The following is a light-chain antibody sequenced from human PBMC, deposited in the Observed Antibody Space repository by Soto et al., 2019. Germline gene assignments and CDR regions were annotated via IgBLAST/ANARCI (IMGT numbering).Light chain of an antibody. CDR3: RSSIGSSTVV. Sequence: QSVLTQPTSVSGSPGQSITISCTGTSSDVGGYNYVSWYQQHPGTAPKLMIYDVTHRPSGVSNRFSESKSGNTASLTISRNQAKNEADYSCRSSIGSSTVVFGGGTKLTVL. CDR1: SSDVGGYNY. J-gene: IGLJ3*02. V-gene: IGLV2-14*01. CDR2: DVT.